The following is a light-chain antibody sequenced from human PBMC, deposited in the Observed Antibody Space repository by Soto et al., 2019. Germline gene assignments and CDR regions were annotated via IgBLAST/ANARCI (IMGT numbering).Light chain of an antibody. J-gene: IGKJ1*01. CDR3: QQYNNWPPRAWT. Sequence: EIVMTQSPATLSVSPGERATLSCRVSQSVSSNLAWYQQKPGQAPRLLIYGASTRATGIPARFSGSGSGTEFTLTISSLQSEDFAVYYCQQYNNWPPRAWTFGQGTKVEIK. V-gene: IGKV3-15*01. CDR1: QSVSSN. CDR2: GAS.